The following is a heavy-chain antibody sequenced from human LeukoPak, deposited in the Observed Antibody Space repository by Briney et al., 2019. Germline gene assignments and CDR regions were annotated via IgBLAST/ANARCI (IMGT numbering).Heavy chain of an antibody. CDR2: ISYDGSNK. J-gene: IGHJ6*03. V-gene: IGHV3-30*01. D-gene: IGHD6-25*01. CDR3: ARDGRMYSSGNYYMDV. CDR1: GFTFSSYA. Sequence: GGSLRLSCAASGFTFSSYAMHWVRQAPGKGLEWVADISYDGSNKYYADSVKGRFTIYRDNSKNTLYLQMNSLRGEDTAVYYCARDGRMYSSGNYYMDVWGKGTTVTVSS.